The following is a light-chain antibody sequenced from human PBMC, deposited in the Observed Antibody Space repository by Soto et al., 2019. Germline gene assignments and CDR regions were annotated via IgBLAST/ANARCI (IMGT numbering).Light chain of an antibody. J-gene: IGLJ2*01. CDR1: SGHSSYA. V-gene: IGLV4-69*01. Sequence: QPVLTQSPSASASLGASVKLTCTLSSGHSSYAIAWHQQQPEKGPRYLRKLNSDGSHSKGDGIPDRFSGSSSGAERYLTIDSLQSEDEADYYCQTWDTAIHVLFGGGTKLTVL. CDR2: LNSDGSH. CDR3: QTWDTAIHVL.